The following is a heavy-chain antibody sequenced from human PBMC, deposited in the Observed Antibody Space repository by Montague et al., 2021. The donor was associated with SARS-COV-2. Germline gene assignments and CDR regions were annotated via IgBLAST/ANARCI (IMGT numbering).Heavy chain of an antibody. CDR1: GDSVSSNNVA. CDR2: TYYRSKWYN. V-gene: IGHV6-1*01. D-gene: IGHD3-10*01. J-gene: IGHJ6*02. CDR3: ARGLWFGELLSLYYYYGMDV. Sequence: CAISGDSVSSNNVAWNWIRQSPSRGLEWLGRTYYRSKWYNDYAVSVKSRITINPDTSKNQFSLQLNSVNPEDTAVYYCARGLWFGELLSLYYYYGMDVWGQGTTVTVSS.